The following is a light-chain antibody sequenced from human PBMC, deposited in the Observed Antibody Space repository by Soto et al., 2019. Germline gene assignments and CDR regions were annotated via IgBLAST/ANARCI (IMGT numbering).Light chain of an antibody. J-gene: IGKJ1*01. CDR2: GAS. CDR3: QQYGSSPQT. Sequence: EMVMTQSPATLSVSPGERATLSCRASQSVSSNLAWYQQKPGQAPRLLIYGASTRATGIPARFGGSGSGTDFTLTISRLEPEDFAVYYCQQYGSSPQTFGQGTKVDIK. CDR1: QSVSSN. V-gene: IGKV3-20*01.